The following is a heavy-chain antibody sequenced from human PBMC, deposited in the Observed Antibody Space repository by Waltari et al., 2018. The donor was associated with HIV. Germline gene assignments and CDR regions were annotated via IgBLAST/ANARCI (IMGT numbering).Heavy chain of an antibody. D-gene: IGHD6-19*01. CDR3: ARTPPSLGSSGWYYYYYGMDV. J-gene: IGHJ6*02. V-gene: IGHV4-59*01. Sequence: QVQLQESGPGLVKPSETLSLTCTVSGGSISSYYWSWIRQPPGKGLEWIGYIYYSGSTNYNPSLKSRVTISVDTSKNQFSLKLSSVTAADTAVYYCARTPPSLGSSGWYYYYYGMDVWGQGTTVTVSS. CDR1: GGSISSYY. CDR2: IYYSGST.